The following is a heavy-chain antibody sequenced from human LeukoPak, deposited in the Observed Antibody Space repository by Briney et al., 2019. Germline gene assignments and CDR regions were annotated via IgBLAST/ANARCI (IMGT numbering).Heavy chain of an antibody. J-gene: IGHJ4*02. Sequence: GESLRISCEGSGYSFTSYWISWVRQMPGKGLEWMGRIDPSDSYTNYSPSFQGHVTISADKSISTAYLQWSSLKASDTAMYFCARTYCGSGSPLSYWGQGTLVTVSS. CDR1: GYSFTSYW. D-gene: IGHD3-10*01. CDR2: IDPSDSYT. V-gene: IGHV5-10-1*01. CDR3: ARTYCGSGSPLSY.